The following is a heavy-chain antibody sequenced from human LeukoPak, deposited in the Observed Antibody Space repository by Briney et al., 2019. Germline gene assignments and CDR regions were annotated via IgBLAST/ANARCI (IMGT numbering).Heavy chain of an antibody. D-gene: IGHD2-21*02. J-gene: IGHJ4*02. Sequence: PSGTLSLTCAVSGGSVSSTNSWSWVRQSPGKGLEWIGEIYHSGCANYNPSLRSRVTMSLDKSKNQFSLKLSSVTAADTAVYYCARVDPRRRLDYWGQGTLVTVST. CDR3: ARVDPRRRLDY. CDR2: IYHSGCA. CDR1: GGSVSSTNS. V-gene: IGHV4-4*02.